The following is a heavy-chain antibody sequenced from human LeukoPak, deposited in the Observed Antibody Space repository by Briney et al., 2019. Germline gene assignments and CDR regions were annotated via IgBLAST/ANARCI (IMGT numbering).Heavy chain of an antibody. Sequence: SETLPLTCTVSGGSISSYYWSWIRQPPGKGLEWIGYIYYSGSTNYNPSLKSRVTISVDTSKNQFSLKLSSVTAADTAVYYCARRTPHYYMDVWGKGTTVTVSS. CDR1: GGSISSYY. V-gene: IGHV4-59*01. CDR2: IYYSGST. CDR3: ARRTPHYYMDV. J-gene: IGHJ6*03.